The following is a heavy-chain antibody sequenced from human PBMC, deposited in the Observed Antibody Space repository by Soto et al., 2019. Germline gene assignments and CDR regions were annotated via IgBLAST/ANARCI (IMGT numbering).Heavy chain of an antibody. CDR2: ISGDGAAT. CDR1: GFNFGSFA. V-gene: IGHV3-23*01. CDR3: AKTPRPPTPEP. Sequence: EVQLLESGGALVQPGGSLRLSCAASGFNFGSFAMTWVRQAPGKGLQWVSAISGDGAATYYGDSVKGRFTISRDNSNNTLYLQMNSLTVDDTAIYFCAKTPRPPTPEPWGQGAWSPSPQ. D-gene: IGHD6-6*01. J-gene: IGHJ5*02.